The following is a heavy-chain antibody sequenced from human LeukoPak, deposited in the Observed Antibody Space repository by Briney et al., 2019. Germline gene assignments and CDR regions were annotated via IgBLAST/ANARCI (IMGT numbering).Heavy chain of an antibody. V-gene: IGHV1-69*01. J-gene: IGHJ4*02. Sequence: GASVKVSCKASGGTFSSYAISWVRQAPGQGLEWMGGIIPIFGTANYAQKFQGRVTITADESTSTAYMELSSLRSEDTAVYYCASGFWSGYPQNHFDYWGQGTLVTVSS. CDR1: GGTFSSYA. CDR3: ASGFWSGYPQNHFDY. D-gene: IGHD3-3*01. CDR2: IIPIFGTA.